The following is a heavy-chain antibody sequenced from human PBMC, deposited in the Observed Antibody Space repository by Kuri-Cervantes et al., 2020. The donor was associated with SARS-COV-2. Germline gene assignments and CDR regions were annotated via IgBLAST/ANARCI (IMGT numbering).Heavy chain of an antibody. CDR1: GFTFTSYA. V-gene: IGHV3-30-3*01. CDR3: ARDVVKDLLAEGTAAGMSGSAFDI. CDR2: ISYDGSNK. Sequence: GESLKISCAASGFTFTSYAMHWVRQAPGKGLEWVALISYDGSNKYYADSAKGRFTISRDNSKNTLYLQMNSLRAEDTAVYYCARDVVKDLLAEGTAAGMSGSAFDIWGQGTMVTVSS. D-gene: IGHD6-13*01. J-gene: IGHJ3*02.